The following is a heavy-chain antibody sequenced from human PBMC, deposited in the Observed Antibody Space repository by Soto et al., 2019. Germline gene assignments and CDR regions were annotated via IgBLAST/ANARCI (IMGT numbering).Heavy chain of an antibody. CDR1: GGSISSYY. CDR3: ARDYCSGGSCYSSNWFDP. CDR2: IYYSGST. J-gene: IGHJ5*02. Sequence: SETLSLTCTVSGGSISSYYWSWIRQPPGKGLEWIGYIYYSGSTNYNPSLKSRVTISVDTSKNQFSLKLSSVTAPDTAVYYCARDYCSGGSCYSSNWFDPWGQGTLVTVS. V-gene: IGHV4-59*01. D-gene: IGHD2-15*01.